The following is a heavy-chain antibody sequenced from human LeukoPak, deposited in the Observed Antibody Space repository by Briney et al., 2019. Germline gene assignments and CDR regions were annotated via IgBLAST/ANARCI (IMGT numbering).Heavy chain of an antibody. Sequence: PGGSLRLSCAASGFTFSDYYMSWIRQSPRKGLEWVSHISSSGSTVYYADSVKGRFTISRDNTKDSLYLQMNSLRAEDTAVYYCARLGIITAAGSNDYWGQGTLVTVSS. CDR3: ARLGIITAAGSNDY. D-gene: IGHD6-13*01. J-gene: IGHJ4*02. V-gene: IGHV3-11*01. CDR2: ISSSGSTV. CDR1: GFTFSDYY.